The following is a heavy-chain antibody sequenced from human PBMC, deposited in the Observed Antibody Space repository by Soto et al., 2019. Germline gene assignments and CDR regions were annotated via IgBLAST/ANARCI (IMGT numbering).Heavy chain of an antibody. D-gene: IGHD1-1*01. V-gene: IGHV4-30-4*01. CDR2: IYNGGST. CDR3: GMRPSGYKFDT. Sequence: QVQLQESGPGLVKPSQTLSLTCTVSGGSISTVNYWWSWIRQSPDRGLEWIGHIYNGGSTYNNPCLRSLVTMVEDTTKNHPLIPISAVSAETAAVYCGGMRPSGYKFDTWGQGTLVTVSS. J-gene: IGHJ4*03. CDR1: GGSISTVNYW.